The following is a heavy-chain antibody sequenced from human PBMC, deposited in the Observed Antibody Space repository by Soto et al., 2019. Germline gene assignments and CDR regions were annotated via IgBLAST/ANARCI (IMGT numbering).Heavy chain of an antibody. V-gene: IGHV2-5*02. CDR2: IYWDDDN. CDR1: GFSLSTSGVG. Sequence: GPTLVNPTQTLTLTCTFSGFSLSTSGVGVGWIRQPPGKAPEWLALIYWDDDNRYSPSLQSRLTITKDTSKNQVVLTMTNMDPVDTATYYCAVLIEFRSSSFFDYWGQGTLVTVSS. D-gene: IGHD6-6*01. J-gene: IGHJ4*02. CDR3: AVLIEFRSSSFFDY.